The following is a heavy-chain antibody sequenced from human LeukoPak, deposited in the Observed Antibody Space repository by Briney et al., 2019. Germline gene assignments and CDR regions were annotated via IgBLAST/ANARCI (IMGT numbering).Heavy chain of an antibody. CDR3: AREGYGDYHI. J-gene: IGHJ3*02. Sequence: GGSLRLSCAVSGLPFSNHWMTWVRQAPGRGLERVANINQDGSEKYYVDSVKGRFSNSRDNAKSSLYLQMNSLRVEDTAMYFCAREGYGDYHIWGQGTIVTVSS. V-gene: IGHV3-7*01. D-gene: IGHD4-17*01. CDR1: GLPFSNHW. CDR2: INQDGSEK.